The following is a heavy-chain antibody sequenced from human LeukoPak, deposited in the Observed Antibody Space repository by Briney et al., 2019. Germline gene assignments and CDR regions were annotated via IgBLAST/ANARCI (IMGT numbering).Heavy chain of an antibody. V-gene: IGHV3-30-3*01. J-gene: IGHJ4*02. CDR3: ARESPGGSGSPGGY. CDR2: ISYDGSNK. Sequence: GGSLRLSCAASGFTFSSYAMHWVRQAPGKGLEWVAVISYDGSNKYYADSVKGRFTIPRDNSKNTLYLQMNSLRAEDTAVYYCARESPGGSGSPGGYWGQGTLVTVSS. D-gene: IGHD3-10*01. CDR1: GFTFSSYA.